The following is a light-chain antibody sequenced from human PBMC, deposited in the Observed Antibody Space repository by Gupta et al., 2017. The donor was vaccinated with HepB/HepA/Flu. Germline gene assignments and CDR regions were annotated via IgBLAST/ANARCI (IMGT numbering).Light chain of an antibody. CDR3: GMWDRNLSVMV. CDR1: GSNY. J-gene: IGLJ2*01. Sequence: QSVLTQPPSVSAAPGQKVTISFFGSNYVSWYKTVPGAAPKLLISDKFNRPPGSPAGFSDSKTGTSATLVITGVQHEDEADDYCGMWDRNLSVMVFGGGTKLTVL. V-gene: IGLV1-51*01. CDR2: DKF.